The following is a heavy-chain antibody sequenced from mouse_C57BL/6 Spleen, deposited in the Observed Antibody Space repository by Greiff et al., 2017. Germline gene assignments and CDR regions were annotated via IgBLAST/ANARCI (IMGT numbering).Heavy chain of an antibody. CDR2: ISDGGSYT. D-gene: IGHD4-1*01. Sequence: EVMLVESGGGLVKPGGSLKLSCAASGFTFSSYAMSWVRQTPEKRLEWVATISDGGSYTYYPDNVKGRFTISRDNAKNNLYLQMSHLKSEDTAMYYCARGETGGYYFDYWGQGTTLTVSS. J-gene: IGHJ2*01. V-gene: IGHV5-4*03. CDR3: ARGETGGYYFDY. CDR1: GFTFSSYA.